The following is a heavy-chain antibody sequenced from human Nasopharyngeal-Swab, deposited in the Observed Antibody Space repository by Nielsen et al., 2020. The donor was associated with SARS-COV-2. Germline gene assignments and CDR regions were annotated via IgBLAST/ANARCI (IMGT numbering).Heavy chain of an antibody. Sequence: SLKISCAASGFTFDDYAMHWVRRAPGKGLERVSGISWNSGSIGYADSVKGRFTISRDNAKNSLYLQMNSLRAEDTALYYCAKDGWSYGYLYYYYYMDVWGKGTPVTVSS. D-gene: IGHD5-18*01. CDR3: AKDGWSYGYLYYYYYMDV. CDR1: GFTFDDYA. V-gene: IGHV3-9*01. CDR2: ISWNSGSI. J-gene: IGHJ6*03.